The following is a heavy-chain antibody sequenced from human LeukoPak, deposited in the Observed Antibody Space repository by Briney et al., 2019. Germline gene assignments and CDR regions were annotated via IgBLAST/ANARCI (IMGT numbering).Heavy chain of an antibody. CDR1: GFTFSTYC. Sequence: GGSLRLSCAASGFTFSTYCVHWVRQAPGKGPMWVSRICPDGTVTNYADSVKARFIISRDNARNTVYLQMNSLRVEDTAVYYCVRDFRSADYWGQGTLVTVSS. J-gene: IGHJ4*02. V-gene: IGHV3-74*01. CDR2: ICPDGTVT. CDR3: VRDFRSADY.